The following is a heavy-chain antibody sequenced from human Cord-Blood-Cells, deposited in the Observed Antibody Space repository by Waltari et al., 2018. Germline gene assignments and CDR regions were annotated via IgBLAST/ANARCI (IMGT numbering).Heavy chain of an antibody. J-gene: IGHJ4*02. CDR2: INHSGST. CDR3: ARGGDVVVPAAIRFDY. CDR1: GGSFSGYY. Sequence: QVQLQQWGAGLLKPSETLSLTCAVYGGSFSGYYWSWIRQPPGKGLEWIGEINHSGSTNYNPPLKSRGTISVDTSKNQFALKLSSVTAADTAVYYCARGGDVVVPAAIRFDYWGQGTLVTVSS. V-gene: IGHV4-34*01. D-gene: IGHD2-2*02.